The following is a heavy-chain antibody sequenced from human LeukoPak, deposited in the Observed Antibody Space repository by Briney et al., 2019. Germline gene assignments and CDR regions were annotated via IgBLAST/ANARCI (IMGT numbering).Heavy chain of an antibody. Sequence: KPGESLKISCKGSGYSFTSYWIGWVRQMPGKGLEWMGIIYPGDSDTRYSPPFQGQVTISADKSISTAYLQWSSLKASDIAMYYCARSVGVAISVAGLYFDYWGQGTLVTVSS. CDR2: IYPGDSDT. CDR3: ARSVGVAISVAGLYFDY. J-gene: IGHJ4*02. D-gene: IGHD6-19*01. V-gene: IGHV5-51*01. CDR1: GYSFTSYW.